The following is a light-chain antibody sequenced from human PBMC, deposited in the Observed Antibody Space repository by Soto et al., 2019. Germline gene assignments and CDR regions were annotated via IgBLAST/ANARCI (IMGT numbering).Light chain of an antibody. CDR1: QSVSRN. V-gene: IGKV3-15*01. Sequence: EIVMTQSPASLSVSLGDRATLSCRASQSVSRNLAWYQQKPGQAPRLLIYGASTRATGIPARFSGSGSGTEFTLTISSLQYEDFATNSCQQYNHGPPLTFGGGTKVEIK. CDR3: QQYNHGPPLT. J-gene: IGKJ4*01. CDR2: GAS.